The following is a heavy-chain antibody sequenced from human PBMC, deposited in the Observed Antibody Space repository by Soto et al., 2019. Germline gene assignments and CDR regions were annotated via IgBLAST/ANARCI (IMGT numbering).Heavy chain of an antibody. D-gene: IGHD2-21*02. J-gene: IGHJ6*02. V-gene: IGHV3-23*01. CDR3: AKDYAYCGGDCYFDGNYGMDV. CDR2: FSGSGGST. CDR1: GFTFSSYA. Sequence: GGSLRLSCAASGFTFSSYAMSWVRQAPGKGLEWVSAFSGSGGSTYYADSVKGRFTISRDNSKNTLYLQMNSLRAEDTAVYYCAKDYAYCGGDCYFDGNYGMDVWGQGTTVTVSS.